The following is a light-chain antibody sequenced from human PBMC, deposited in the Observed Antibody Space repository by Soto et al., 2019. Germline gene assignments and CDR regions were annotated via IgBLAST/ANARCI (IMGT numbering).Light chain of an antibody. CDR2: DAS. V-gene: IGKV1-5*01. CDR1: QSISSW. CDR3: QQYNSYSRT. Sequence: DIQMTQSPSTLSASVGDRVTITCRASQSISSWWAWYQQKPGKAPKLLIYDASSLESGVPSRFSGSGSGTEFTLTISSLQPDDFATYYCQQYNSYSRTFGKGTKVEIK. J-gene: IGKJ1*01.